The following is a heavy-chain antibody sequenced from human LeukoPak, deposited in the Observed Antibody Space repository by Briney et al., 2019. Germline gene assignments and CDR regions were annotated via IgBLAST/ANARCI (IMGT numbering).Heavy chain of an antibody. D-gene: IGHD3-10*01. J-gene: IGHJ5*02. Sequence: PGESLKISCKGSGYSFTSYWIGWVRQMPGKGLEWMGIIYPGESDTRYSPSFQGQVTISADKSISTAYLQWSSLKASDTAMYYCARSDGSGSYFTRGNWFDPWGQGTLVTVSS. CDR2: IYPGESDT. CDR3: ARSDGSGSYFTRGNWFDP. V-gene: IGHV5-51*01. CDR1: GYSFTSYW.